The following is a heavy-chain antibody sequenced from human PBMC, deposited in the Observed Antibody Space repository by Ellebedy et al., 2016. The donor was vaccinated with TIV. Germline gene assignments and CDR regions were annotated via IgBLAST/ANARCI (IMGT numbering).Heavy chain of an antibody. CDR2: IYNSGGT. D-gene: IGHD3-9*01. J-gene: IGHJ4*02. Sequence: SETLSLTCTVSGGSITNHYWTWVRQAPGKGLEWIGYIYNSGGTNYSPSLKSRVTISADTSKNQFSLNLNSVTAADTAVYFCARADWTYDILTGYSPNRFDYWGQGTLVSVSS. CDR1: GGSITNHY. CDR3: ARADWTYDILTGYSPNRFDY. V-gene: IGHV4-59*11.